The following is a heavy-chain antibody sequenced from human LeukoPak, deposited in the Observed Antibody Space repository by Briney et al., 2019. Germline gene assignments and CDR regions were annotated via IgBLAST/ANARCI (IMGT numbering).Heavy chain of an antibody. Sequence: PGGSLRLSCAASGFILSDYSMSWIRQAPGKGLEWLSYISESGTIIYNADSVKGRFTISRDNAKNTLYLQMNSLRAEDTAVYYCARVSSGSYFGYYYYYMDVWGKGTTVTVSS. V-gene: IGHV3-11*04. CDR1: GFILSDYS. J-gene: IGHJ6*03. D-gene: IGHD1-26*01. CDR3: ARVSSGSYFGYYYYYMDV. CDR2: ISESGTII.